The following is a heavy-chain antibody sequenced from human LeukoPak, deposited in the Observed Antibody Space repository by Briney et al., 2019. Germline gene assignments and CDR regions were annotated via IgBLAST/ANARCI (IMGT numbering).Heavy chain of an antibody. CDR2: IKPDSSAT. CDR1: GYTFTAYH. Sequence: ASVKVFCKASGYTFTAYHIHWLRQAPGQGLEWMGWIKPDSSATKYTQKFQGWVTLTRGTSISTAYLELSRLRSDDTAIYYCARACRSCGDGACSCFDYWGQGTLVTVSS. J-gene: IGHJ4*02. CDR3: ARACRSCGDGACSCFDY. D-gene: IGHD2-15*01. V-gene: IGHV1-2*04.